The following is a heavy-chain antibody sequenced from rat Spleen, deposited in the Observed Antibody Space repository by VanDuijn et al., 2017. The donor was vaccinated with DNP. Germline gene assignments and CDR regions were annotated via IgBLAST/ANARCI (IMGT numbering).Heavy chain of an antibody. J-gene: IGHJ4*01. D-gene: IGHD5-1*01. CDR3: ARDRLGAMDA. Sequence: QVQLKESGPGLVQPSQTLSLTCTVAGFSLISYNVHWVRQPPRKDLEWMGVIWNTGGTQYNSALKTRLSISKDTSKSQIFLKMNSLQTEDTATYYCARDRLGAMDAWGQGTSVTVSS. CDR2: IWNTGGT. V-gene: IGHV2-41*01. CDR1: GFSLISYN.